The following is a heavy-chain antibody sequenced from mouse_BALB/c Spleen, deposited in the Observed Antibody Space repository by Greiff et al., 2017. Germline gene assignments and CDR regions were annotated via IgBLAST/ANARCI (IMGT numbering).Heavy chain of an antibody. D-gene: IGHD2-4*01. CDR1: GFSLTSYG. CDR3: ARNWGRAYDYDAWFAY. J-gene: IGHJ3*01. V-gene: IGHV2-2*02. CDR2: IWSGGST. Sequence: QVQLKQSGPGLVQPSQSLSITCTVSGFSLTSYGVHWVRQSPGKGLEWLGVIWSGGSTDYNAAFISRLSISKDNSKSQVFFKMNSLQANDTAIYYCARNWGRAYDYDAWFAYWGQGTLVTVSA.